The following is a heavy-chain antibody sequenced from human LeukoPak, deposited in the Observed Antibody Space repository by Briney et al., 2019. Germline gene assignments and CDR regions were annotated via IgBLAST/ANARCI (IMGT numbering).Heavy chain of an antibody. J-gene: IGHJ4*02. V-gene: IGHV3-21*01. D-gene: IGHD1-26*01. CDR1: GFTFSSYA. Sequence: GGSLRLSCAASGFTFSSYAMSWVRQAPGKGLEWVSSISSSSSYIYYADSVKGRFTISRDNAKNSLYLQMSSLRAEDTAVYYCARVPGGGSYNYWGQGTLVTVSS. CDR2: ISSSSSYI. CDR3: ARVPGGGSYNY.